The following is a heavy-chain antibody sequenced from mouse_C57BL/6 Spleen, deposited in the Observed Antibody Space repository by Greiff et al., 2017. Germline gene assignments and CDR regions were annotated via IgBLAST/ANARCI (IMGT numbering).Heavy chain of an antibody. Sequence: QVQLKQPGAELVKPGASVKLSCKASGYTFTSYWMHWVKQRPGQGLEWIGMIHPNSGSTNYNEKFKSKATLTVDKSSSAAYMQLSSLTSEDSAVYYCARAITTVVARGFAYWGQGTLVTVSA. J-gene: IGHJ3*01. D-gene: IGHD1-1*01. CDR1: GYTFTSYW. V-gene: IGHV1-64*01. CDR2: IHPNSGST. CDR3: ARAITTVVARGFAY.